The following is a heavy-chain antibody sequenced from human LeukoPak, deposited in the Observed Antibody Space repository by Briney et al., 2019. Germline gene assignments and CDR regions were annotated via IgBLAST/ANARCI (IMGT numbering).Heavy chain of an antibody. J-gene: IGHJ5*02. Sequence: SETLSLTCNVFGGSISSSHYYWGWIRQPPGKGLEWIGSIYYSVSTYYNPSLRTRVTFSVDTSKNQFSLKLSSVTAADTAVYYCAILPARDTYYYDTIGYYRPGVTWGQGTLVTVSS. D-gene: IGHD3-22*01. CDR2: IYYSVST. CDR3: AILPARDTYYYDTIGYYRPGVT. V-gene: IGHV4-39*07. CDR1: GGSISSSHYY.